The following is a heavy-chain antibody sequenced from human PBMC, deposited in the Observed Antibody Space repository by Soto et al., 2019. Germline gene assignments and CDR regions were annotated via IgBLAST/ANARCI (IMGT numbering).Heavy chain of an antibody. J-gene: IGHJ4*02. CDR1: GFTFSSYS. CDR2: ISSSSSYI. CDR3: ARAAQQLVSLFDY. D-gene: IGHD6-6*01. V-gene: IGHV3-21*01. Sequence: PGGSLRLSCAASGFTFSSYSMNWVRQAPGKGLEWVSSISSSSSYIYYADSVKGRFTISRDNAKNSLYLQMNSLRAEDTAVYYCARAAQQLVSLFDYWGQGTLVTVSS.